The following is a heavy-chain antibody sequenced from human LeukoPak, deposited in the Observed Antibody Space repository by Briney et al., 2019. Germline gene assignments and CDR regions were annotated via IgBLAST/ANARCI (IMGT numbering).Heavy chain of an antibody. CDR3: ARHGAAAAEVDY. CDR1: GCTFSSYG. Sequence: PGGSLRLSCAASGCTFSSYGMSWVRQAPGKGLEWVSFISSSSSYIYYADSVKGRFTISRDNAKNSLYLQMNSLRAEDTAVYYCARHGAAAAEVDYWGQGTLVTVSS. CDR2: ISSSSSYI. J-gene: IGHJ4*02. D-gene: IGHD6-13*01. V-gene: IGHV3-21*01.